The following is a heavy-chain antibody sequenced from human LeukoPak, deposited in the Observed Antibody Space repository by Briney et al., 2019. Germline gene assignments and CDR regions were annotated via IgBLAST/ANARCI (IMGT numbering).Heavy chain of an antibody. CDR3: AREHRNGDPFDY. CDR2: IYSGGST. CDR1: GFTVSSNY. V-gene: IGHV3-53*01. D-gene: IGHD4-17*01. Sequence: TGGSLRLSCAASGFTVSSNYMSWVRQAPGKGLEWVSVIYSGGSTYYADSVKGRFTISRDNSKNTLYLQMNSLRAEDTAVYYCAREHRNGDPFDYWGQGTLVTVSS. J-gene: IGHJ4*02.